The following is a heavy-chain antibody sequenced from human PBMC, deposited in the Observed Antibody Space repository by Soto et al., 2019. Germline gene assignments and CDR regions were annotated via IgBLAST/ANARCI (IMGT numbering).Heavy chain of an antibody. Sequence: PGESLKISCKGSGYSFTSYWIGWVRQMPGKGLEWMGIIYPGDSDTRYSPSFQGQVTISADKSISTAYLQWSSLKASDTAMYYCASCVRDYYYCSGYLYATRYYQYCMDVWGQGTMVTVSS. CDR2: IYPGDSDT. CDR3: ASCVRDYYYCSGYLYATRYYQYCMDV. D-gene: IGHD3-22*01. V-gene: IGHV5-51*01. CDR1: GYSFTSYW. J-gene: IGHJ6*02.